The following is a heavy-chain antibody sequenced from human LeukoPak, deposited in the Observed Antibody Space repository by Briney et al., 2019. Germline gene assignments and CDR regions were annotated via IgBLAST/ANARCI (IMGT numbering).Heavy chain of an antibody. Sequence: GASVKVSCKASGYTFTGYYMHWVRQAPGQGLGWMGWINPNSGGTNYAQKFQGRVTMTRDTSISTAYMELSRLRSYDTAVYYCASSIVYCSSTSCYFNWGQGPLVSVSS. CDR1: GYTFTGYY. J-gene: IGHJ4*02. CDR3: ASSIVYCSSTSCYFN. V-gene: IGHV1-2*02. CDR2: INPNSGGT. D-gene: IGHD2-2*01.